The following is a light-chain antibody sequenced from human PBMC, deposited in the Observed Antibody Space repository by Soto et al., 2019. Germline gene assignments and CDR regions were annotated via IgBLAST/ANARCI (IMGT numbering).Light chain of an antibody. CDR2: KVS. CDR1: QSLVYSDGNTF. CDR3: MQGTHWPPI. V-gene: IGKV2-30*01. Sequence: DVVMTQSPLSLPVTLGQPASISCRSSQSLVYSDGNTFLSWFQQRPGQSPRRLIYKVSNRDFGVPDRFRGSGSGTDFTLKITRVEAEDVAVYYGMQGTHWPPIFGPGTKVDIK. J-gene: IGKJ3*01.